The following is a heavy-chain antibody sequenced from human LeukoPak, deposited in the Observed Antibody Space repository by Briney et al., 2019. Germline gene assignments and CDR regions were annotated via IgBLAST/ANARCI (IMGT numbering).Heavy chain of an antibody. CDR1: GGSISSYY. CDR3: ARPLWFGEDDAFDI. CDR2: IYYSGST. J-gene: IGHJ3*02. Sequence: SETLSLTCTVSGGSISSYYWSWIRQPPGKGLEWIGYIYYSGSTNYNPSLKSRVTISVDTCKNRFSLRLSSVTAADTAVYYCARPLWFGEDDAFDIWGQGTMVTVSS. V-gene: IGHV4-59*08. D-gene: IGHD3-10*01.